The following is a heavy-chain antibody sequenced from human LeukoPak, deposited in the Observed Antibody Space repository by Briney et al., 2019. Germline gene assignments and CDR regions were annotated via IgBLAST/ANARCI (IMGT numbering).Heavy chain of an antibody. CDR1: GFTVSSNN. V-gene: IGHV3-66*02. CDR2: IYSGGST. D-gene: IGHD3-16*01. Sequence: GGPLRLSCAASGFTVSSNNMSWVRQAPGKGLEWVSVIYSGGSTYYADSVKGRFTISRDNSKNTLYLQMNSLRAEDTAVYYCAREATGGSYDYWGQGTLVTVSS. CDR3: AREATGGSYDY. J-gene: IGHJ4*02.